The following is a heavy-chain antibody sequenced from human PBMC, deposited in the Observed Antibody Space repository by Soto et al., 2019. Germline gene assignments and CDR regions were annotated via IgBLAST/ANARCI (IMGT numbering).Heavy chain of an antibody. Sequence: QVQLQESGPGLVKPSETLSLTCTVSAGAVSSGSYYRSWIRQPPGKGLEWIGYIYYSGSTNYNPSLKSRVTVPVDMYKNQFPLQLSSVTAADTAVYYCARGCLGELSLRDYLGQGTLVTVSS. CDR3: ARGCLGELSLRDY. V-gene: IGHV4-61*01. CDR2: IYYSGST. D-gene: IGHD3-16*02. CDR1: AGAVSSGSYY. J-gene: IGHJ4*02.